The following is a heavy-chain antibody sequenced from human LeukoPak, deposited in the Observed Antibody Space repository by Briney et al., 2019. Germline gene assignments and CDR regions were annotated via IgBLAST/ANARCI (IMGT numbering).Heavy chain of an antibody. V-gene: IGHV4-59*01. D-gene: IGHD5-18*01. CDR2: XXXXGST. J-gene: IGHJ6*03. CDR1: GGSISSYS. Sequence: PSETLSLTCTVSGGSISSYSWXXXXXPXGXXXXXXGHXXXXGSTDYNPSVKSGATXSVDTAXXXISLKLCSVTPADTARYYCARETLNQLWLHYYYYMDVWGKGTTVTVSS. CDR3: ARETLNQLWLHYYYYMDV.